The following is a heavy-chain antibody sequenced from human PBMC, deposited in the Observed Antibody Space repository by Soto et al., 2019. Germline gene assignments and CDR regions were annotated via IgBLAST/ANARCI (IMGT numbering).Heavy chain of an antibody. V-gene: IGHV4-4*07. Sequence: QVQLQESGPGLVKPSETLSLTCTVSGGSISSYYWSWIRQPAGKGLEWVGRIYTSGSTNYNPSPKSRVTMSVDTSKNQFSLKLSSVTAADPDVYYCARDRALYCSSTSCYGELFDPWGQGTLVNVSS. CDR1: GGSISSYY. CDR2: IYTSGST. CDR3: ARDRALYCSSTSCYGELFDP. J-gene: IGHJ5*02. D-gene: IGHD2-2*01.